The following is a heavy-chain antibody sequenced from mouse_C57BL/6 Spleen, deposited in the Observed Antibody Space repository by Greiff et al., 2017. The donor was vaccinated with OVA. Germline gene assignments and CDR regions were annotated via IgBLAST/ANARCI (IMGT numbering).Heavy chain of an antibody. CDR3: ARGTSAWFAY. V-gene: IGHV1-69*01. J-gene: IGHJ3*01. CDR2: IDPSDSYT. CDR1: GYTFTSYW. Sequence: VQLQQPGAELVMPGASVKLSCKASGYTFTSYWMHWVKQRPGQGLEWIGEIDPSDSYTNYNQKFKGKSTLTVDKSSSTAYMQLSSLTSEDAAVYDCARGTSAWFAYWGQGTPVTVSA.